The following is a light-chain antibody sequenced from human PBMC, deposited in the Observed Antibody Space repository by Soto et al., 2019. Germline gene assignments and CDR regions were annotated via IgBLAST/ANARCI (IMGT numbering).Light chain of an antibody. J-gene: IGKJ1*01. CDR3: QQYNSYSLT. V-gene: IGKV1-5*01. CDR2: DAS. CDR1: QSISSW. Sequence: DIQMTQSPSTLSASVGERVPITCLASQSISSWLAWYQQKPGKAPKLLIYDASILESGVPSRFSGSGSGTEFTLTISSLQPDDFATYYCQQYNSYSLTFGQGTKVDVK.